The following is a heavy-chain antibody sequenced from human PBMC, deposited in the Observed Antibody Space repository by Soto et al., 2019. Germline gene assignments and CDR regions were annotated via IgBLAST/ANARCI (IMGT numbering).Heavy chain of an antibody. Sequence: QVQLVQSGAEVKKPGSSVKVSCKASGGTFSRYAFSWVRQAPGQGLEWMGGIVPFYGTRGFAQKFQGRLTITADEPTRTAYMELSSLRSEDTAVYHCARDLDYYGSGSHYYYGMGVWGQGTTVTVSS. D-gene: IGHD3-10*01. CDR3: ARDLDYYGSGSHYYYGMGV. J-gene: IGHJ6*02. CDR1: GGTFSRYA. CDR2: IVPFYGTR. V-gene: IGHV1-69*01.